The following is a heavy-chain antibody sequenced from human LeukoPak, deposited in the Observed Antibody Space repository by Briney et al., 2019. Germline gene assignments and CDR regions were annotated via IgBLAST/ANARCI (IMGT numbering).Heavy chain of an antibody. D-gene: IGHD2-2*01. CDR3: ATYCSSTSCSINWFDP. Sequence: SETLSLTCTVSGGSISNYYWTWIRQPPGKGLEWIGYIYYSGSTYYNPSLKSRVTISVDTSKNQFSLKLSSVTAADTAVYYCATYCSSTSCSINWFDPWGQGTLVTVSS. J-gene: IGHJ5*02. V-gene: IGHV4-59*08. CDR1: GGSISNYY. CDR2: IYYSGST.